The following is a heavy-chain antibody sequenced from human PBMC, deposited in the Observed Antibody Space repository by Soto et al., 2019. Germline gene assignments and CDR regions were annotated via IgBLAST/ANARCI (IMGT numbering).Heavy chain of an antibody. CDR1: GFTFSSYA. V-gene: IGHV3-23*01. J-gene: IGHJ5*02. CDR2: ISGSGGST. CDR3: AKDRNRGYYYDSSGPGAHWFDP. Sequence: AGGSLRLSCAASGFTFSSYAMSWVRQAPGKGLEWVSAISGSGGSTYYADSVKGRFTISRDNSKNTLYLQMNSLRAEDTAVYYCAKDRNRGYYYDSSGPGAHWFDPWGQGTLVTVSS. D-gene: IGHD3-22*01.